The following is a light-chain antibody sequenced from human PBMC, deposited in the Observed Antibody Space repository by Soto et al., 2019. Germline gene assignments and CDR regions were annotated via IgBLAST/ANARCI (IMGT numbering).Light chain of an antibody. CDR1: QSVTNNY. Sequence: EVVLTQSPGTLYLSPGERATLSCRASQSVTNNYLAWYQQRPGQAPRLLIFGSSDRATGIPDRLSGSGSGTDFTLTISRLEPADFAVYYCHQYGSSPPYTFGQGTKLEIK. CDR3: HQYGSSPPYT. J-gene: IGKJ2*01. V-gene: IGKV3-20*01. CDR2: GSS.